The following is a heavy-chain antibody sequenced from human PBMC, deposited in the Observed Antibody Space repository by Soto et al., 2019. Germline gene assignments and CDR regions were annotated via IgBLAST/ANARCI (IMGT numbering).Heavy chain of an antibody. V-gene: IGHV1-2*04. CDR2: INPNSGGT. Sequence: ASVKVSCKASGYTFTGYYMHWVRQAPGQGLEWMGWINPNSGGTNYAQKFQGWVTMTRDTSISTAYMEMCRLRSDDTAVYYCAREDLNSYGSGTFSNWGQGHLVTVS. CDR1: GYTFTGYY. CDR3: AREDLNSYGSGTFSN. J-gene: IGHJ4*02. D-gene: IGHD3-10*01.